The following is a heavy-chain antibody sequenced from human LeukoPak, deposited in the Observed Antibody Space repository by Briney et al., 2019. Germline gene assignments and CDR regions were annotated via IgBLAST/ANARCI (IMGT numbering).Heavy chain of an antibody. V-gene: IGHV3-21*01. D-gene: IGHD5-12*01. CDR2: ISSSSYI. CDR3: ARAESGLRLDY. J-gene: IGHJ4*02. CDR1: GFTFSSYS. Sequence: PGGSLRLSCAASGFTFSSYSMTWVRQAPGKGLEWVSSISSSSYIYYADSVKGRFTISRDNAKNSLYLQMNSLRAEDTAVYYCARAESGLRLDYWGQGTLVTVSS.